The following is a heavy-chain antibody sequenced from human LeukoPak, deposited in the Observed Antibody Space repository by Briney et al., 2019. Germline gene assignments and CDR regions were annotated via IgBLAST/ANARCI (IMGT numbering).Heavy chain of an antibody. V-gene: IGHV4-34*01. CDR2: INHSGST. CDR3: ATTGTTVTTYWFDP. D-gene: IGHD4-17*01. CDR1: GGSFSGYY. J-gene: IGHJ5*02. Sequence: SETLSLTCAVYGGSFSGYYWSWIRQPPGKGLEWIGEINHSGSTNYNPSLKSRVTISVDTSKNQFSLKLSSVTAADTAVYCCATTGTTVTTYWFDPWGQGTLVTVSS.